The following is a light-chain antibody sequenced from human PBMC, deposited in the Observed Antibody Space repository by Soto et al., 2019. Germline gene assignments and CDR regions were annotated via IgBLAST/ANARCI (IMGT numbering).Light chain of an antibody. CDR1: QSISSW. Sequence: DIQMTQSPSTLSASVGDRVTITCRASQSISSWLAWYQQKPGKAPKLLIYKASSLESGVPSRFSGSGSGTEFTLTISSLQPDDFATYYCQQYNSYSQTFGQGIKVEIX. CDR3: QQYNSYSQT. CDR2: KAS. V-gene: IGKV1-5*03. J-gene: IGKJ1*01.